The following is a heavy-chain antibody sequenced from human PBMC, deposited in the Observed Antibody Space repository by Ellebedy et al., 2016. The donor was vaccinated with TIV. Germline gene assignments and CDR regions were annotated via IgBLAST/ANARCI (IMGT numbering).Heavy chain of an antibody. D-gene: IGHD3-9*01. V-gene: IGHV1-69*04. CDR3: ASLKDILTGYTNDAFDI. CDR2: IIPIIGIA. CDR1: GGTFSSYA. Sequence: AASVKVSCKASGGTFSSYAISWVRQAPGQGLEWMGRIIPIIGIANYAQKFQGRVTITADTSTSTAYMELSSLRSEDPAGYYCASLKDILTGYTNDAFDIWGEGTMVTVSS. J-gene: IGHJ3*02.